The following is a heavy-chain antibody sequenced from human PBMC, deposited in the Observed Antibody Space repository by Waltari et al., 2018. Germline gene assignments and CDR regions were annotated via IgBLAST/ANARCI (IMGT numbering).Heavy chain of an antibody. CDR1: GGSISSGDYY. D-gene: IGHD4-17*01. CDR3: ARVRRIDYGGNLGEDY. CDR2: IYYSGST. V-gene: IGHV4-30-4*08. Sequence: QVQLQESGPGLVKPSQTLYLTCTVSGGSISSGDYYWSWIRQPPGKGLEWIGYIYYSGSTYYNPSLKSRVTISVDTSKNQFSLKLSSVTAADTAVYYCARVRRIDYGGNLGEDYWGQGTLVTVSS. J-gene: IGHJ4*02.